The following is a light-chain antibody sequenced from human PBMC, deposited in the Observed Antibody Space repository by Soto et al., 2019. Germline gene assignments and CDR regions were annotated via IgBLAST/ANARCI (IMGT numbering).Light chain of an antibody. J-gene: IGLJ1*01. CDR2: DDS. V-gene: IGLV3-21*02. CDR1: NIGSKS. CDR3: QVWDRSSYHDV. Sequence: SFALTQPPSVSVAPGQTARITCGGNNIGSKSVHWYQQKPGQAPVLVIYDDSDRPSGIPERFSGSNSGNTATLTISRVEAGHEAEYYCQVWDRSSYHDVFGAGPKVTVL.